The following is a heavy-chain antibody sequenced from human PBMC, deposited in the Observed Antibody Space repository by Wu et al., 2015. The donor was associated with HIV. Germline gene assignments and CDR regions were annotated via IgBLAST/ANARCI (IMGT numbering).Heavy chain of an antibody. D-gene: IGHD2-15*01. CDR3: ARNVPLLGQI. J-gene: IGHJ4*02. CDR2: IIPMFKRP. Sequence: QVQLVQSGAEVKKPGSSLKVSCKASGGTFDSYAVSWVRQVPGQGLQWLGGIIPMFKRPNYAEGFEHRLTITVDESSASVYMELRGLKSGDTALYYCARNVPLLGQIWGQGTLITVSS. CDR1: GGTFDSYA. V-gene: IGHV1-69*13.